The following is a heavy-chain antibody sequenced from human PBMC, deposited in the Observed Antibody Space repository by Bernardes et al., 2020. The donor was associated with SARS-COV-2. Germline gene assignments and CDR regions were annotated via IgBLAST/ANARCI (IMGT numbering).Heavy chain of an antibody. J-gene: IGHJ4*02. Sequence: SGSTLLKPTQTLTLTCPFSGFSLSPSGVGVGWIRQPPGKALEWLALIYWDDDKRYSPSLKSRLTITKDTSKNQVVLTMTNMDPVDTATYYCAHRLGMEYFDYWGQGTLVTVSS. CDR3: AHRLGMEYFDY. CDR1: GFSLSPSGVG. CDR2: IYWDDDK. D-gene: IGHD7-27*01. V-gene: IGHV2-5*02.